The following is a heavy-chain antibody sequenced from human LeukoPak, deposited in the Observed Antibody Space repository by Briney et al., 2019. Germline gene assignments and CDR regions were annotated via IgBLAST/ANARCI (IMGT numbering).Heavy chain of an antibody. CDR3: ARTDYYDSSGH. V-gene: IGHV1-18*01. J-gene: IGHJ4*02. D-gene: IGHD3-22*01. CDR2: ISAYNGNT. Sequence: ASVKVSCKASGYTFTSYGISWVRQAPGQGLEWMGWISAYNGNTNYAQKLQGRVTMTTDTSTGTAYMELRSLRPDDTAVYYCARTDYYDSSGHWGQGTLVTVSS. CDR1: GYTFTSYG.